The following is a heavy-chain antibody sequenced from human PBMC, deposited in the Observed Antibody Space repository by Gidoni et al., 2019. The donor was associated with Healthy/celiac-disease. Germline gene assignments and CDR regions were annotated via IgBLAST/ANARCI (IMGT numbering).Heavy chain of an antibody. CDR3: ARHIKGAAAKPYYYYGMDV. V-gene: IGHV4-39*01. D-gene: IGHD6-13*01. CDR1: GGSISSSRYY. CDR2: IYYSGST. J-gene: IGHJ6*02. Sequence: QLQLQESGPGLVKPSETLSLTCTVSGGSISSSRYYWGWIRQPPGKGLEWIGSIYYSGSTYYNPSLKSRVTISVDTSKNQFSLKLSSVTAADTAVYYCARHIKGAAAKPYYYYGMDVWGQGTTVTVSS.